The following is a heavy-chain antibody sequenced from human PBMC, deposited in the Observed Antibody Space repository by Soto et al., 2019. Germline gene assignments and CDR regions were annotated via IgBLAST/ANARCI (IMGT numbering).Heavy chain of an antibody. D-gene: IGHD2-2*02. J-gene: IGHJ4*02. Sequence: PGESLKISCHGTGYRFSSSWIGWVRQKPGKGLEWMGIIYPGDSNTRYSPSFQGQVTISADKSIWTAYLQWSSLKASDTAMYYCARQGYCSSTSCYTVDYWGQGTLVTVSS. CDR3: ARQGYCSSTSCYTVDY. V-gene: IGHV5-51*01. CDR2: IYPGDSNT. CDR1: GYRFSSSW.